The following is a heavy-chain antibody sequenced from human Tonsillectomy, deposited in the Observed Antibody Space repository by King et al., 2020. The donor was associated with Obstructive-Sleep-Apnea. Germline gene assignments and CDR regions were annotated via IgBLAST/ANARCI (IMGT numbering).Heavy chain of an antibody. Sequence: QLQESGPGLVKPSETLSLTCTVSGGSISSSNYYWGWIRQPPGKGLEWIGSISYTGTAYYSPSLKSRVTISVDTSKNQFSLRLSSVTAADTAVYYCARQAFVVVTTIKSWHFDLWGRGTLVTVSS. CDR1: GGSISSSNYY. J-gene: IGHJ2*01. D-gene: IGHD2-21*02. CDR2: ISYTGTA. V-gene: IGHV4-39*01. CDR3: ARQAFVVVTTIKSWHFDL.